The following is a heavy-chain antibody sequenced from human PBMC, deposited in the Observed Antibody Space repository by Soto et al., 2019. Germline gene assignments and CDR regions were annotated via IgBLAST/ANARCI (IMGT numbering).Heavy chain of an antibody. Sequence: PSETLSLTCTVSGGSISSGGYYWSWIRQHPGKGLEWIGYIYYSGSTYYNPSLKSRVTISVDTSKNQFSLKLSSVTAADTAVYYCARDSGYGDPFDYWGQGTLVTVSS. J-gene: IGHJ4*02. V-gene: IGHV4-31*03. CDR3: ARDSGYGDPFDY. CDR1: GGSISSGGYY. CDR2: IYYSGST. D-gene: IGHD4-17*01.